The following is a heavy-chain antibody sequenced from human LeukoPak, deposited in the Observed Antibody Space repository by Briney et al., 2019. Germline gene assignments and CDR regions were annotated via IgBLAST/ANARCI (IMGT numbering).Heavy chain of an antibody. CDR2: VYYSGRT. V-gene: IGHV4-59*11. D-gene: IGHD1-26*01. CDR3: ARGYRGGVYYYYYGMDV. J-gene: IGHJ6*02. CDR1: GGLISSHY. Sequence: SETLSLTCNVSGGLISSHYWTWIRRPPGKGLGWIGYVYYSGRTNYNPSLKSRVTKSVTTSKDPFSLTLTSVTATDTAVYYCARGYRGGVYYYYYGMDVWGQGTTVTVSS.